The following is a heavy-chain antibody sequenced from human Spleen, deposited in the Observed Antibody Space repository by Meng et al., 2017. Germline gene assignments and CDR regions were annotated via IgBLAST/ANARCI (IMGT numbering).Heavy chain of an antibody. D-gene: IGHD6-19*01. V-gene: IGHV2-5*02. CDR3: ARNLAEQWLATLNYFDL. Sequence: SGPTLVKPTQTLTLTCSLSGFSIRSRGVGVGWIRQPPGKALEWLALVYWDDDKRYSPSLKSRLTITKDTSKNQVVLTMTDMDPADTGTYYCARNLAEQWLATLNYFDLWGQGALVTVSS. CDR1: GFSIRSRGVG. CDR2: VYWDDDK. J-gene: IGHJ4*02.